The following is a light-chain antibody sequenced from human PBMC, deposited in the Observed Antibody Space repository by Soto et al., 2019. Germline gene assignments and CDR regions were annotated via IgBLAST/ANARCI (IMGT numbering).Light chain of an antibody. CDR1: QSVLYSSTNKNY. J-gene: IGKJ4*01. V-gene: IGKV4-1*01. Sequence: DIVMTQSPDSLAVSLGERATINCKSSQSVLYSSTNKNYLSWYQQKPGQPPKLLIYWASTRESGVPDRFSGSGSGTDFTLTISSLQAEDVAVYYCQQYYSTPLTFGGGTQVDIK. CDR3: QQYYSTPLT. CDR2: WAS.